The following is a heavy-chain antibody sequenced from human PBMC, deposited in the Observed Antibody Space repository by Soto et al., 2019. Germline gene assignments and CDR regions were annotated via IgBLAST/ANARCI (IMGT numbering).Heavy chain of an antibody. D-gene: IGHD2-21*01. J-gene: IGHJ5*02. Sequence: SETLSLTCAVSGGSISSGGYSWSWIRQPPGKGLEWIGYIYHSGSTYYNPSLKSRVTISVDRSKNQFSLKANSVTAADTAVYYCARRAVVAVTGSLDNWLDPWGQGILVTVSS. CDR2: IYHSGST. CDR3: ARRAVVAVTGSLDNWLDP. CDR1: GGSISSGGYS. V-gene: IGHV4-30-2*02.